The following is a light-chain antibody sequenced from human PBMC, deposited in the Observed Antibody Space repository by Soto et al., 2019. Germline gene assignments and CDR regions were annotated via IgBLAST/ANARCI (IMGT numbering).Light chain of an antibody. CDR2: SNN. CDR1: SSKNGSNT. V-gene: IGLV1-44*01. CDR3: AAWDDSMNGLYV. Sequence: QSVLTHPPSASGTPGHRLTISCSGSSSKNGSNTVNWYQQLPGTAPKLLIYSNNQRPSGVPDRFSGSKSGTSASLAISGLQSEDEADYYCAAWDDSMNGLYVFGTGTKVTV. J-gene: IGLJ1*01.